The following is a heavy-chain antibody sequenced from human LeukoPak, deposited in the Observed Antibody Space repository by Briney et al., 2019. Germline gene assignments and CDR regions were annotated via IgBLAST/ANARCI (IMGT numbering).Heavy chain of an antibody. D-gene: IGHD6-6*01. CDR3: ARVVEGSSSSNAFDI. CDR2: ISSSSSTI. CDR1: GFTFSSYS. J-gene: IGHJ3*02. V-gene: IGHV3-48*01. Sequence: PGGSLRLSCAASGFTFSSYSMNWVRQAPGKGLEWVSYISSSSSTIYYADSVKGRFTISRDNAKNSLYLQMNSPRAEDTAVYYCARVVEGSSSSNAFDIWGQGTMVTVSS.